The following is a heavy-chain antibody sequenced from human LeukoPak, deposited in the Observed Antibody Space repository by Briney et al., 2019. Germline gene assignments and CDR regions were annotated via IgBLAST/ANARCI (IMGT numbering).Heavy chain of an antibody. V-gene: IGHV3-23*01. CDR3: AKVPSGRYCSGGSCYFDY. D-gene: IGHD2-15*01. CDR2: ISGGGST. CDR1: GFTFSSYA. Sequence: GGSLRLSCAASGFTFSSYAMSWVRQVPGKGLEWVSAISGGGSTYYADSVKGRFTISRDNSKSTMYVQMNSLRAEDTAVYYCAKVPSGRYCSGGSCYFDYWGQGTLVTVSS. J-gene: IGHJ4*02.